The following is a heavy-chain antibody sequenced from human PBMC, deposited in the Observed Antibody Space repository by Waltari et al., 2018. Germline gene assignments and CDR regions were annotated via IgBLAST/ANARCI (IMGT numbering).Heavy chain of an antibody. J-gene: IGHJ3*02. CDR2: ISYDGANK. V-gene: IGHV3-30*18. CDR3: AKDWRWEQLVYGFNI. Sequence: QEQVVESGGGVVQPGGSLRLSCAAFGFSFGNFGMHWVRQAPGKGLEWVATISYDGANKYHADSVKGRFTISRDNSKNTLYLQMNSLRAEETAVYYCAKDWRWEQLVYGFNIWGQGTMVTVSS. CDR1: GFSFGNFG. D-gene: IGHD3-3*01.